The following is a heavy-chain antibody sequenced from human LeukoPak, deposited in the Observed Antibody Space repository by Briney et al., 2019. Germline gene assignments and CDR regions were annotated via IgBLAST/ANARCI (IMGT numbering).Heavy chain of an antibody. CDR1: GFTLDDYV. CDR3: ARTSAHDYGGNSGYYYYMDV. CDR2: INWNGGST. D-gene: IGHD4-23*01. Sequence: PGGSLRLSCAPSGFTLDDYVMSWVRQAPGKGVGWVSGINWNGGSTGYADSVKGRFTISRDNAKNYLYLQMNSLRAEDTALYYCARTSAHDYGGNSGYYYYMDVWGKGTTVTVSS. V-gene: IGHV3-20*04. J-gene: IGHJ6*03.